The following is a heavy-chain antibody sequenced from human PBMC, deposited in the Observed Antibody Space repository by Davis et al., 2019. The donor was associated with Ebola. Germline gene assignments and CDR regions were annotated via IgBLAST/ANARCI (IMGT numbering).Heavy chain of an antibody. V-gene: IGHV1-2*04. CDR1: GYTFTGYY. CDR3: AREGRSGTNGVCCDAFDI. J-gene: IGHJ3*02. D-gene: IGHD2-8*01. Sequence: ASVKVSCKASGYTFTGYYMHWVRQAPGQGLEWMGWINPNSGGTNYAQKFQGWVTMTRDTSISTTYMELSRLRSDDTAVYYCAREGRSGTNGVCCDAFDIWGQGTMVTVSS. CDR2: INPNSGGT.